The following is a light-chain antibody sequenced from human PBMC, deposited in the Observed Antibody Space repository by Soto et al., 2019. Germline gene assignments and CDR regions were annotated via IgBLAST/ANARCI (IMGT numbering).Light chain of an antibody. Sequence: EIVLTQSPGTLSLSPGERATLSCRASQSVSRDLAWYQQKHGQAPRLLIFDASKRATGIPDRFSGSGSGTDFTLTISSLEPEDFAVYYCQQRSDWPPLTFGGGTKVEVK. CDR1: QSVSRD. CDR3: QQRSDWPPLT. J-gene: IGKJ4*01. V-gene: IGKV3-11*01. CDR2: DAS.